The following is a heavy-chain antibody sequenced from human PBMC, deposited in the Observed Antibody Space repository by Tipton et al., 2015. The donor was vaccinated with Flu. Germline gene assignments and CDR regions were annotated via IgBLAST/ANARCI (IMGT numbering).Heavy chain of an antibody. CDR3: ARRSCPVGHYDFWSGYYSLGYFDY. CDR1: GGSFSGYY. D-gene: IGHD3-3*01. Sequence: TLSLTCAVYGGSFSGYYWSWIRQPPGKGLEWIGEINHSGSTNYNPSLKSRVTISVDTSKNQFSLKLSSVTAADTAVYYCARRSCPVGHYDFWSGYYSLGYFDYWGQGTLVTVSS. J-gene: IGHJ4*02. CDR2: INHSGST. V-gene: IGHV4-34*01.